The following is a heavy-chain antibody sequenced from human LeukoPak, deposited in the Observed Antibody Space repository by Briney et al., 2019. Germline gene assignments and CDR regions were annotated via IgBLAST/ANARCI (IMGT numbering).Heavy chain of an antibody. Sequence: ASVKVSCKASGYTFTNYGLSWVRQTPGQGLEWMGRISAYNGNTNYAQKFQGRVTITADKSTSTAYMELSSLRSEDTAVYYCARDSLYSSGWTDAFDIWGQGTMVTVSS. CDR3: ARDSLYSSGWTDAFDI. V-gene: IGHV1-18*01. CDR2: ISAYNGNT. D-gene: IGHD6-19*01. CDR1: GYTFTNYG. J-gene: IGHJ3*02.